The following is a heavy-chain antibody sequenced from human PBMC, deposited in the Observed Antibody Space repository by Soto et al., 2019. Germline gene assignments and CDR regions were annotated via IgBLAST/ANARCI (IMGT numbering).Heavy chain of an antibody. J-gene: IGHJ5*02. D-gene: IGHD6-13*01. CDR2: INPSGGST. Sequence: ASVKVSCKASGYTFTRYYMHWVRQAPGQGLEWIGIINPSGGSTSYAQKFQGRVTMTRDTSTSTVYMELSSLRSEDTAVYYCARDPRWDSSSWSVNWFDPWGQGTLVTVSS. V-gene: IGHV1-46*01. CDR3: ARDPRWDSSSWSVNWFDP. CDR1: GYTFTRYY.